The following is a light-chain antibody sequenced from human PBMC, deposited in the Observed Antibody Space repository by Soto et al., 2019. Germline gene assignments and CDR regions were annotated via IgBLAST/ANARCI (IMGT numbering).Light chain of an antibody. V-gene: IGKV1-39*01. CDR2: AAT. CDR3: QQTSSVPYT. J-gene: IGKJ2*01. Sequence: IQMTQSPSSLSASVGDRVTITCRASQTINTALVWYQQKPGKAPKVLMLAATRLQSGVPSRFSGSGSGTDFALTVSSLQPEDFATYYCQQTSSVPYTFGQGT. CDR1: QTINTA.